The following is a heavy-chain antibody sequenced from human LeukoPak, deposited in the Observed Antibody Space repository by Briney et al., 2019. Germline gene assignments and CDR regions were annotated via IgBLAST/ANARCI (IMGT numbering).Heavy chain of an antibody. CDR3: AGRSSEYYYYYYYMDV. Sequence: GGSLRLSCAASGFTVSSNYMSWVRQAPGKGLEWVSVIYSGGSTYYADSVKGRFTISRDNSKNTLYLQMNSLRAEDTAVYYCAGRSSEYYYYYYYMDVWGKGTTVTVSS. D-gene: IGHD2-15*01. CDR1: GFTVSSNY. CDR2: IYSGGST. J-gene: IGHJ6*03. V-gene: IGHV3-53*01.